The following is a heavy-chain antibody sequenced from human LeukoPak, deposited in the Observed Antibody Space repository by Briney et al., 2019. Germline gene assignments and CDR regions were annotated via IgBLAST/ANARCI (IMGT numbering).Heavy chain of an antibody. CDR1: GFTFSSYS. D-gene: IGHD3-10*01. CDR2: ISSSSSYI. V-gene: IGHV3-21*01. Sequence: GGSLRLSCAASGFTFSSYSMNWVRQAPGKGLEWVSSISSSSSYIYYADSVKRRFTISRDNAKNSLYLQMNSLRAEDTAVYYCASVWFGNDYWGQGTLVTVSS. J-gene: IGHJ4*02. CDR3: ASVWFGNDY.